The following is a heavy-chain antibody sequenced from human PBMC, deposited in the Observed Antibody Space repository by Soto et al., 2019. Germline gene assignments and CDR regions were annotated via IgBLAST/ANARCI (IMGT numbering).Heavy chain of an antibody. CDR3: ARDRGLFGHDN. J-gene: IGHJ4*01. CDR1: GGTFSSNS. D-gene: IGHD2-21*01. V-gene: IGHV1-69*12. Sequence: QVQLVQSGAEVKKPGSSVKVSCKASGGTFSSNSISWVRQAPGQGLEWMGGVIPMLNTAQYSRKFQDRVTISGDQATDTCPVELRSLTSEDTAVYSCARDRGLFGHDNWGHGTRVTVAS. CDR2: VIPMLNTA.